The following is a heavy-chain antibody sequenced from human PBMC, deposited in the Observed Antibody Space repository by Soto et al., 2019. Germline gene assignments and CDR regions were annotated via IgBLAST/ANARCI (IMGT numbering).Heavy chain of an antibody. Sequence: GRSLRLSCAASGFTFSSYAMSWVRQAPGKGLEWVSAISGSGGSTYYADSVKGRFTISRDNSKNTLYLQMNSLRAEDTAVYYCEKDRSSSWWAYFDYWGQGTLVTVSS. V-gene: IGHV3-23*01. CDR2: ISGSGGST. J-gene: IGHJ4*02. CDR3: EKDRSSSWWAYFDY. D-gene: IGHD6-13*01. CDR1: GFTFSSYA.